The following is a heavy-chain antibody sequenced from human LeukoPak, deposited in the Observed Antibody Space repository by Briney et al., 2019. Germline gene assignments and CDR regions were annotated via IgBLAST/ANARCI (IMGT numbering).Heavy chain of an antibody. CDR3: EAGIAPFDY. Sequence: QPGGSLRLSCAVSGFTFSRYGMSWVRQAPGKGLEWVSAISGSGGSTYYADSVKGRFTISRDNSKNTQYLQMNSLRAEDTAVYYCEAGIAPFDYWGQGTLVTVSS. J-gene: IGHJ4*02. D-gene: IGHD6-13*01. CDR2: ISGSGGST. V-gene: IGHV3-23*01. CDR1: GFTFSRYG.